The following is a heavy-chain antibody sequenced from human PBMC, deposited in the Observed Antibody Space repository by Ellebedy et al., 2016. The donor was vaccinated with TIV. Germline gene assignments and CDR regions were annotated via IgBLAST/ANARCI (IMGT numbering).Heavy chain of an antibody. Sequence: MPSETLSLTCTVPGGSINSGDYYWSWIRQYPGKGLEWIGYIDNGGTTQYNPSLNRRVTISVDTTKSHFSLRMTSLTAADTAVYYCVRDGSGLVSGFDVWGQGTLVTVSS. CDR1: GGSINSGDYY. V-gene: IGHV4-31*03. CDR2: IDNGGTT. D-gene: IGHD3-10*01. CDR3: VRDGSGLVSGFDV. J-gene: IGHJ4*02.